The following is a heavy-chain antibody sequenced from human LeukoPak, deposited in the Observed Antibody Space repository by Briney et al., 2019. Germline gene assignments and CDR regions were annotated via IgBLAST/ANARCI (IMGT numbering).Heavy chain of an antibody. CDR2: IYYSGST. V-gene: IGHV4-34*01. CDR3: ARRTTVVTPNAFDI. CDR1: GGSFSGYY. Sequence: PSETLSLTCAVYGGSFSGYYWSWIRQPPGKGLEWIGSIYYSGSTYYNPSLKSRVTISVDTSKNQFSLKLSSVTAADTAVYYCARRTTVVTPNAFDIWGQGTMVTVSS. J-gene: IGHJ3*02. D-gene: IGHD4-23*01.